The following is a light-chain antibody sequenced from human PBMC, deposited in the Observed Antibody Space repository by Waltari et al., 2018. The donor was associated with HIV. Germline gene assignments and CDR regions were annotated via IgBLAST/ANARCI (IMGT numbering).Light chain of an antibody. Sequence: QSALTQPASVSGSPGQSLTLSCTGSRSDVGSYNLVSWYQQHPGKAPKLMIYEGINRPSGVSNRFSGSKSGNTASLTISGLQAEDEADYYCCSYAGSSNWVFGGGTKVTVL. CDR1: RSDVGSYNL. J-gene: IGLJ3*02. CDR2: EGI. CDR3: CSYAGSSNWV. V-gene: IGLV2-23*01.